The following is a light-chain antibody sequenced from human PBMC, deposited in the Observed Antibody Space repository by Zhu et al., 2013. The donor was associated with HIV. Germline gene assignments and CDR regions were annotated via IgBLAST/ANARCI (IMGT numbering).Light chain of an antibody. V-gene: IGLV1-51*01. J-gene: IGLJ3*02. CDR1: SSNIGNNL. CDR2: DNN. CDR3: GTWDRSLSGHWV. Sequence: QSVLTQPPSVSAAPGQTVTISCSGSSSNIGNNLVSWYQHLPGAAPILLIYDNNKRPSGIPDRFSASKSGTSATLGITGLHTGDEADYYCGTWDRSLSGHWVFGGGTKLTVL.